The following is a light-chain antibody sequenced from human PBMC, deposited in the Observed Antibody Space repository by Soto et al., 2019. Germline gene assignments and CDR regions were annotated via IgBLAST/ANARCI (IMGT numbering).Light chain of an antibody. V-gene: IGKV3D-15*01. J-gene: IGKJ1*01. Sequence: EIVMTQSPDTLSLSPGARATLSCRASQSVSSYLAWYQQKPGQAPRLLIYDASNRATGIPARFSGSGSGTEFTLTISSLQSEDFAVYYCQQYNNWPWTFGQGTKVDVK. CDR1: QSVSSY. CDR2: DAS. CDR3: QQYNNWPWT.